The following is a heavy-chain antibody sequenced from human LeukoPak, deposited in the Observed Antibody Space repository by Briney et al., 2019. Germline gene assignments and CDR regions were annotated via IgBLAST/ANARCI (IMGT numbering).Heavy chain of an antibody. CDR1: GFTLRDYW. D-gene: IGHD4-11*01. CDR3: VRDPSNSGNWFDL. Sequence: PGGSLRLSCAASGFTLRDYWMHWVRHAPGKGLVWVSRLGTDGTYTNYADSVTGRFTISRDNAKNTLYLQMDSLRAEDTSFYYCVRDPSNSGNWFDLWGQGTLVTVSS. V-gene: IGHV3-74*01. CDR2: LGTDGTYT. J-gene: IGHJ5*02.